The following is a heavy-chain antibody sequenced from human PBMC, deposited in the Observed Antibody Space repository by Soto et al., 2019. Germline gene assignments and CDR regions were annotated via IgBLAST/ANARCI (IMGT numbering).Heavy chain of an antibody. CDR1: GGTFSSYA. V-gene: IGHV1-69*13. CDR2: IIPIFGTA. CDR3: ARDGRAGGAFDI. Sequence: ASVKVSCKASGGTFSSYAISWVRQAPGQGLEWMGGIIPIFGTANYAQKFQGRVTITADESTSTAYMELSSLRSEDTAVYYCARDGRAGGAFDIWGQGTIFTVS. J-gene: IGHJ3*02.